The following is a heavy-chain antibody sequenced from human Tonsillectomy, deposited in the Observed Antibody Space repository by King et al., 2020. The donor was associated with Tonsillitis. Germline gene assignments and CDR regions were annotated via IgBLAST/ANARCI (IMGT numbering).Heavy chain of an antibody. Sequence: QLQESGPGLVKPSETLSLFCTVSGYSISSGYYWGWIRQPPGKGLEWIGSIYRTGSTYDNPSLKSRVTISVDTSKNQFSLNLSSVTAADTAVYYCAREEYCSGGSCYSHFDDWGQGTLVTVSS. V-gene: IGHV4-38-2*02. CDR3: AREEYCSGGSCYSHFDD. D-gene: IGHD2-15*01. CDR1: GYSISSGYY. J-gene: IGHJ4*02. CDR2: IYRTGST.